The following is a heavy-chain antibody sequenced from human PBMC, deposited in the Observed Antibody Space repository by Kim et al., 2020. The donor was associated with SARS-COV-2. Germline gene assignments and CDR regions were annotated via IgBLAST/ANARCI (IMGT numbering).Heavy chain of an antibody. CDR2: IPYDSSKK. CDR3: AKELGPYYFDS. D-gene: IGHD7-27*01. CDR1: GFSFRTHG. Sequence: GGSLRLSCAASGFSFRTHGMHWVRQAPGKGLEWVAIIPYDSSKKFYGESVKGRFSISRDNSKNTLFLQMNNLRPEDTAVYYCAKELGPYYFDSWGQGTLV. J-gene: IGHJ4*02. V-gene: IGHV3-30*02.